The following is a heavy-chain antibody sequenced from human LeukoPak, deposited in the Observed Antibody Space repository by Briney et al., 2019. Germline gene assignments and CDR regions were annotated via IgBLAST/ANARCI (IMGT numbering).Heavy chain of an antibody. CDR3: VRDKDWGFDS. J-gene: IGHJ4*02. D-gene: IGHD7-27*01. CDR2: IGTGTSTV. V-gene: IGHV3-48*01. CDR1: GFTFTSYT. Sequence: GGSLRLSCAASGFTFTSYTMNWVRQAPGKGLEWVSHIGTGTSTVGYADSIKGRFTISRDNAKNSVDLQMSRLRVDDSAVYYCVRDKDWGFDSWGQGTLVTVSS.